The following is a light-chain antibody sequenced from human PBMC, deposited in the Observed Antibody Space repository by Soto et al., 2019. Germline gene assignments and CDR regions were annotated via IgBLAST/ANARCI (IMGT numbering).Light chain of an antibody. V-gene: IGKV3D-20*02. CDR2: DIF. J-gene: IGKJ3*01. CDR3: QQRSNWPP. Sequence: ETVLTQSPCTLSLSPGERATLSCRASQNVDTKYLAWYQQKPGQAPRLVIYDIFTRATGVPTRISGSGSGTEFTLTISSLQSEDFAVYYCQQRSNWPPFGPGTKVDIK. CDR1: QNVDTKY.